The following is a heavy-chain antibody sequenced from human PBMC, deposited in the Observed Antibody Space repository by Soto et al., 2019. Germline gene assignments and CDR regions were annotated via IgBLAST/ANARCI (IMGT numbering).Heavy chain of an antibody. CDR3: ATSSDWSPLLDY. Sequence: ASVKVSCKASRYTFTNYYLHWVRQAPGRGPEWMGWINNGGATIYEQKFQGRLPMTRDPSITTAYMELSRLNSDDTAFYYCATSSDWSPLLDYWGQGTLVTVSS. D-gene: IGHD6-19*01. CDR1: RYTFTNYY. CDR2: INNGGAT. J-gene: IGHJ4*02. V-gene: IGHV1-2*02.